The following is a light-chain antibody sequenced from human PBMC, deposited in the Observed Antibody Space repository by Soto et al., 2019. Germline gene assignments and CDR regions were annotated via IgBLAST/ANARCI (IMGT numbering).Light chain of an antibody. CDR3: QKYDSAPWT. J-gene: IGKJ1*01. V-gene: IGKV1-27*01. CDR1: QGISNY. Sequence: DIQMTQSPSSLSASVRDRVTITCRASQGISNYLAWDQQKPGKVPKLLIYAESTLQSGVPSRFSGSGSGTDFTLTISSLQPEDVATYYCQKYDSAPWTFGQGTKVEIK. CDR2: AES.